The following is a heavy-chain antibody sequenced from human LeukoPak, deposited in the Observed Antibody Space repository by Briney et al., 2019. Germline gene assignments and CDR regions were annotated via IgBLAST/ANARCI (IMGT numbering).Heavy chain of an antibody. V-gene: IGHV3-11*04. D-gene: IGHD3-10*01. Sequence: PGGSLRLSCAASGFTFSDYYMNWIRQAPGKGLEWVSYISSSGSTITYADSVKGRFTISRDNAKNSLYLQMNSLRAEDTAVYYCAIIADNYGSGKNAFDIWGQGTMVTVSS. CDR3: AIIADNYGSGKNAFDI. CDR2: ISSSGSTI. J-gene: IGHJ3*02. CDR1: GFTFSDYY.